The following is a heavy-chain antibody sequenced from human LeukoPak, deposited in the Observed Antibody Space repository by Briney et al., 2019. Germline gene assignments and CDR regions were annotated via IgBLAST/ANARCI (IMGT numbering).Heavy chain of an antibody. CDR2: VSGISSST. V-gene: IGHV3-23*01. CDR3: AKKGGPAVTGHSPRGAFDV. Sequence: GGSLRLSCAASGFRFSGHAMTWVRQAPGKGLEWVSTVSGISSSTHYADSVKGRFTISRDNSNNTLFLQMNSLRDDDTDVYYCAKKGGPAVTGHSPRGAFDVWGHGPMVTVSS. D-gene: IGHD1-1*01. CDR1: GFRFSGHA. J-gene: IGHJ3*01.